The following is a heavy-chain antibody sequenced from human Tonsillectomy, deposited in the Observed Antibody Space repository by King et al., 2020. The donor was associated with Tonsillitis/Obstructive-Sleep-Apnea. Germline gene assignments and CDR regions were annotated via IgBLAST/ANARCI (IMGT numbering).Heavy chain of an antibody. CDR1: GGTFNTYP. CDR2: IIPVFGTP. D-gene: IGHD4-11*01. CDR3: ARGSRTTDYYYYHYMDV. V-gene: IGHV1-69*12. J-gene: IGHJ6*03. Sequence: QLVQSGAEVKKPGSSVRVSCKPSGGTFNTYPIIWVRQAPGQGLEWMGGIIPVFGTPNYAQKFHGRVTITADESTSTAYMELISLRSEDTAVFYCARGSRTTDYYYYHYMDVWGKGTTVTVSS.